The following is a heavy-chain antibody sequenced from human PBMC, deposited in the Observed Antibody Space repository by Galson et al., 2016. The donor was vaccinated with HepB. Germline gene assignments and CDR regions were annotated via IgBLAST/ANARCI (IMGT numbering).Heavy chain of an antibody. Sequence: SVKVSCKASGYTFTNYYMHWVRQAPGQGLDWMGIINPSGDSARSAQKFQGRVTMTRDTSTSTVYMELSSLRSEDTAVYFCARDRLGPYGMDVWGQGTTVTVSS. J-gene: IGHJ6*02. CDR2: INPSGDSA. D-gene: IGHD7-27*01. CDR1: GYTFTNYY. V-gene: IGHV1-46*01. CDR3: ARDRLGPYGMDV.